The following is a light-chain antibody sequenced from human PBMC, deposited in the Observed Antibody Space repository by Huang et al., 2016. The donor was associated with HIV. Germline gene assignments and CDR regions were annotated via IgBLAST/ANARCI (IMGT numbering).Light chain of an antibody. V-gene: IGKV3-20*01. CDR1: HSVSTNY. CDR3: HQYADSPRNT. J-gene: IGKJ5*01. CDR2: GAC. Sequence: EIVLTQSPGILSLSPGQRVTLYCRASHSVSTNYLAWYQQKPGRTPRLLIYGACNRATGIPDRFSGSGAGTDFTLTISRLEPEDFAVYHCHQYADSPRNTFGQGTRLEIK.